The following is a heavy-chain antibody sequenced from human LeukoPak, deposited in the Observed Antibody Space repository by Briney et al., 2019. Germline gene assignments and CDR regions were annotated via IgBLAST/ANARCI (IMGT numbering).Heavy chain of an antibody. CDR2: ISYDGSNK. D-gene: IGHD3-10*01. J-gene: IGHJ4*02. CDR1: GFTFSSYA. CDR3: AAPMVRGVPLG. Sequence: GGSLRLSCAASGFTFSSYAMHWVRQAPGKGLEWVAVISYDGSNKYYADSVKGRFTISRDNSKNTLYLQMNSLRAEDTAVYYCAAPMVRGVPLGWGQGTLVTVSS. V-gene: IGHV3-30-3*01.